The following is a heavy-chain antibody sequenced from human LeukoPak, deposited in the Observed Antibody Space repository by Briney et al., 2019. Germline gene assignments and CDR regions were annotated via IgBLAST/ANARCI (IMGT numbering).Heavy chain of an antibody. J-gene: IGHJ4*02. CDR1: GYSFTSYW. V-gene: IGHV5-51*01. D-gene: IGHD3-22*01. CDR3: ARRAYCYDSSGYSYYFDY. CDR2: IYPGDSDT. Sequence: GESLKISCKGSGYSFTSYWIGWVRQLPGKGLEWMGIIYPGDSDTRYSPSFQGQVTLSADKSISTAYLQWSSLKASDTAMYYCARRAYCYDSSGYSYYFDYWGQGTLVTVSS.